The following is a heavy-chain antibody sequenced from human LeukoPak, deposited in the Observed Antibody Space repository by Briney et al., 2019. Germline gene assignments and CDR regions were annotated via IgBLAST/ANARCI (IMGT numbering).Heavy chain of an antibody. CDR3: ARDPHGESGSYLGAFDY. J-gene: IGHJ4*02. Sequence: SETLSLTCSVSGGSISSGSYYWSWIRQHPGKGLEWIGYMYYSGTAYYNPSLRSRATISVDTSKNQFSLKLSSVTAADTAVYYCARDPHGESGSYLGAFDYWGQGTLVTVSS. CDR1: GGSISSGSYY. D-gene: IGHD1-26*01. V-gene: IGHV4-31*02. CDR2: MYYSGTA.